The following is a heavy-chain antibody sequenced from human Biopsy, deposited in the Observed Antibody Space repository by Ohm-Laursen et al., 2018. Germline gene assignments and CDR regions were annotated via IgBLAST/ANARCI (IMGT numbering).Heavy chain of an antibody. CDR3: ARDRGYYSDRTVPGYFDL. V-gene: IGHV4-61*03. CDR1: GGSVSSGSYY. D-gene: IGHD3-22*01. J-gene: IGHJ2*01. Sequence: SDTLSLTCTVSGGSVSSGSYYWSWIRQPPGKGLQWIGYVYYTGSTDCNPSLQSRVTISVDTSKNHFSLRLRSVTPADTAIYYCARDRGYYSDRTVPGYFDLWGRGTLVTVSS. CDR2: VYYTGST.